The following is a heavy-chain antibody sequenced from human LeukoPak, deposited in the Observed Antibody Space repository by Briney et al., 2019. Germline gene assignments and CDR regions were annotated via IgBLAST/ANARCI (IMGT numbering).Heavy chain of an antibody. CDR2: MYYSGST. Sequence: PSETLSLTCTVSGGSISSGDYYWSWIRQPPGKGLEWIGYMYYSGSTYYNPSLKSRVTISVDTSKNQFSLKLNSVTAADTAVYYCARGTIFGVVIDYWGQGTLVTVSS. J-gene: IGHJ4*02. CDR3: ARGTIFGVVIDY. D-gene: IGHD3-3*01. CDR1: GGSISSGDYY. V-gene: IGHV4-30-4*02.